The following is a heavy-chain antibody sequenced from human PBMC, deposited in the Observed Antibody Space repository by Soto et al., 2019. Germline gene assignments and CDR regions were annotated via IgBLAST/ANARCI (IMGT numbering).Heavy chain of an antibody. J-gene: IGHJ4*02. CDR1: GFTFSSYA. CDR2: ISTGGSTI. V-gene: IGHV3-48*04. CDR3: ARGSPQFWQLFDN. D-gene: IGHD3-3*01. Sequence: PGGSLRLSCAASGFTFSSYAMNWIRQAPGKGLEWVSYISTGGSTIFYADSVKGRFTISRDNDKNSLSLQMDSLRADDTGVYYCARGSPQFWQLFDNWGQGALVTVSS.